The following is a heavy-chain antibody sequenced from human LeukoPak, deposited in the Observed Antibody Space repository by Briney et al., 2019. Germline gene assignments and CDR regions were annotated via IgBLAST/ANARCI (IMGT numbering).Heavy chain of an antibody. V-gene: IGHV3-23*01. CDR1: GFTFSSYG. CDR2: ISGSGGST. CDR3: ARGHVSGATPKIFYFDQ. J-gene: IGHJ4*02. Sequence: PGGTLRLSCAASGFTFSSYGMSWVRQAPGKGLEWVSAISGSGGSTYYADSVKGRFTISRDNAKNSVYLQMNSLRAEDMGVYYCARGHVSGATPKIFYFDQWGQGTLVTVSS. D-gene: IGHD1-26*01.